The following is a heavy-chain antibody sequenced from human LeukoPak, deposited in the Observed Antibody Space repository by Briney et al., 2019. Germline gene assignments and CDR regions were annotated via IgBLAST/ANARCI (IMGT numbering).Heavy chain of an antibody. CDR1: GFTFSSYW. D-gene: IGHD5-24*01. J-gene: IGHJ3*01. CDR2: IGASGEST. V-gene: IGHV3-23*01. Sequence: GGSLRLSCAASGFTFSSYWMHWVRQAPGKGLEWVSLIGASGESTYYADSVKGRFTISRDNSKNTLSLQMNSLRVEDTAMYFCAKDIQLSTWGLGTMVTVSS. CDR3: AKDIQLST.